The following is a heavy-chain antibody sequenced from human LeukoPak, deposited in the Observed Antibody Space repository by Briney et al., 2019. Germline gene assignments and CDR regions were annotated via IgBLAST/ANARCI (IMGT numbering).Heavy chain of an antibody. CDR2: IWYDGSNK. Sequence: PGGSLRLSCAASGFXFSNYGIHWVRQAPGKGLEWVAVIWYDGSNKYYADSVRGRFTISRDNSKNTLDLQMNSLRAEDTAVYYCATDHEEAHDTFDIWGQGTMVTVSS. J-gene: IGHJ3*02. CDR1: GFXFSNYG. V-gene: IGHV3-33*01. CDR3: ATDHEEAHDTFDI.